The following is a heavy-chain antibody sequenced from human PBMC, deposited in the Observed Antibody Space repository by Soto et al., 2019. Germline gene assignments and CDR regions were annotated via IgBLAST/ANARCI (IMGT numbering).Heavy chain of an antibody. CDR2: IYYSGST. Sequence: QLQLQESGPGLVKPSETLSLTCTVSGGSISSSSYYWGWIRQPPGKGLEWIGNIYYSGSTYYKQSLKSRATIAVHTSTNPSSLRLGSATAADTAVSYRARHAPWSRYWGQGTLGTVSS. CDR3: ARHAPWSRY. J-gene: IGHJ4*02. V-gene: IGHV4-39*01. D-gene: IGHD2-8*01. CDR1: GGSISSSSYY.